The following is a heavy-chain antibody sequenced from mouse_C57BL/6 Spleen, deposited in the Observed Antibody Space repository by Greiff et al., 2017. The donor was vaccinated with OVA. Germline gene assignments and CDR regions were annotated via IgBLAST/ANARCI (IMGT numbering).Heavy chain of an antibody. CDR2: INPSSGYT. Sequence: VQLQQSGAELARPGASVKMSCKASGYTFTSYTMHWVKQRPGQGLEWIGYINPSSGYTKYNQKFKDKATLTADKSSSTAYMQLSSLTSEDSAVYYCARSGGNYDYFDYWGQGTTLTVSS. J-gene: IGHJ2*01. CDR1: GYTFTSYT. CDR3: ARSGGNYDYFDY. V-gene: IGHV1-4*01. D-gene: IGHD2-1*01.